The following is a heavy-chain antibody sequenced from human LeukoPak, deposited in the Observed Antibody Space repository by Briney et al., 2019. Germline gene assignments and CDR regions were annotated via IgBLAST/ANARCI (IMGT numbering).Heavy chain of an antibody. J-gene: IGHJ6*04. D-gene: IGHD2-2*03. CDR1: GGSISSGGYY. V-gene: IGHV4-31*01. Sequence: SDTLSLTCTVSGGSISSGGYYWSWIRQHPGGGLEWIGYIYYSGSTYYNPSFTSLVTRSVDTSKNQFSLKLSSVTAADTAVYYCARGGYCSSTSCYRQLDVWGKGTTVTVSS. CDR3: ARGGYCSSTSCYRQLDV. CDR2: IYYSGST.